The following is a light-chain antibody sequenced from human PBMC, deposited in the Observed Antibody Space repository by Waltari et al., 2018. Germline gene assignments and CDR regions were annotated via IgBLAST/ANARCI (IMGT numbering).Light chain of an antibody. CDR3: QSYDSSLSGWV. V-gene: IGLV1-40*01. CDR1: SYNIGAGYD. J-gene: IGLJ3*02. CDR2: GNT. Sequence: QSVLTQPPSVSGAPGQRVTISCTWSSYNIGAGYDVHWYLQLPVTAPKLLIFGNTKRPSGGPCRFSGSKSGTSASLASTGLQADDEADYYCQSYDSSLSGWVFGGGTKLTVL.